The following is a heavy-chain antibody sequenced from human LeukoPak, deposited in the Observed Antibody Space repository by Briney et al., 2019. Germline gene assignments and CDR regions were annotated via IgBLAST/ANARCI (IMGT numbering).Heavy chain of an antibody. J-gene: IGHJ4*02. CDR1: GYTFTGYY. CDR2: INPNSGGT. Sequence: ASVKVSCKASGYTFTGYYMHWVRQAPGQGLEWMGWINPNSGGTNYAQKFQGRVTMTRDTSTSTVYMELSSLRSEDTAVYYCARVLTPHSYGYSSDYWGQGTLVTVSS. CDR3: ARVLTPHSYGYSSDY. V-gene: IGHV1-2*02. D-gene: IGHD5-18*01.